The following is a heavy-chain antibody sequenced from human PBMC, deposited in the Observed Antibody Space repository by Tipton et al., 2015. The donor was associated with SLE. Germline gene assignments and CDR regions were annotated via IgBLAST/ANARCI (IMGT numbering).Heavy chain of an antibody. CDR2: IYYSERT. J-gene: IGHJ6*02. V-gene: IGHV4-59*08. CDR1: GGSIRRHY. Sequence: TLSLTCTVSGGSIRRHYWSWIRQSPGKGLEWIGYIYYSERTNYNPSLKSRVTISVDTSKNQFSLKLSSVTAADTAVYYCARHPGTSTYYYYGMDVWGQGTTVTVSS. CDR3: ARHPGTSTYYYYGMDV. D-gene: IGHD5/OR15-5a*01.